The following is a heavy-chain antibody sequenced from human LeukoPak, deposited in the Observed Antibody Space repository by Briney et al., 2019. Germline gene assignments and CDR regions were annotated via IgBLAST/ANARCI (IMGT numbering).Heavy chain of an antibody. V-gene: IGHV3-48*03. J-gene: IGHJ4*02. D-gene: IGHD5-24*01. Sequence: GGSLRLYCAASGFTFSSYEMNWVRQAPGKGLEWVSYISSSGSTIYYADSVKGRFTISRDNAKNSLYLQMNSLRAEDTAVYYCASSRDGYNWRDFDYWGQGTLVTVSS. CDR3: ASSRDGYNWRDFDY. CDR1: GFTFSSYE. CDR2: ISSSGSTI.